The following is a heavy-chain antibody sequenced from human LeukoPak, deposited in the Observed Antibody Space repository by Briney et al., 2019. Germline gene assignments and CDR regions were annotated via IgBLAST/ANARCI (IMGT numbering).Heavy chain of an antibody. Sequence: GASLRLSCAASGFTFSTFGIHWVRQAPGKGLEWVAAISHDGNNEYYTDSVKGRFTISRDNSKNMIYLQMNSLRGEDSAVYYCAKVNNYDDYWGQGTLVTVSS. J-gene: IGHJ4*02. CDR3: AKVNNYDDY. V-gene: IGHV3-30*18. CDR1: GFTFSTFG. D-gene: IGHD1/OR15-1a*01. CDR2: ISHDGNNE.